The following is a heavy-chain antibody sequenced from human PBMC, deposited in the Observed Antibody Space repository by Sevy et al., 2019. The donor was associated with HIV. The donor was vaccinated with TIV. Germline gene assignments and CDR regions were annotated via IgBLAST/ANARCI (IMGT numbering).Heavy chain of an antibody. D-gene: IGHD1-20*01. V-gene: IGHV6-1*01. CDR2: TYYRSKWYN. CDR3: ARDGLTYGGMDV. J-gene: IGHJ6*02. Sequence: QSQTLSLTCAISGDSVSSNSAAWNWIRQSPSRGLEWLGRTYYRSKWYNDYAVSLKSRITINPDTSKNQVSLQLNSVTPEDTAIYYCARDGLTYGGMDVWGQGTTVTSSS. CDR1: GDSVSSNSAA.